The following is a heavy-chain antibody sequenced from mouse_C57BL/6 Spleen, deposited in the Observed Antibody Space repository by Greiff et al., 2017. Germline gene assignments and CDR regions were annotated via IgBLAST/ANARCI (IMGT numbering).Heavy chain of an antibody. CDR1: GFNIKDDY. D-gene: IGHD1-1*01. Sequence: VQLQQSGAELVRPGASVKLSCTASGFNIKDDYMHWVKQRPEQGLEWIGWIDPENGDTEYASKFQGKATITEDTSSNTAYLQLSSLTSEDTAVYYCTNYYGSNQFAYWGQGTLVTVSA. J-gene: IGHJ3*01. V-gene: IGHV14-4*01. CDR2: IDPENGDT. CDR3: TNYYGSNQFAY.